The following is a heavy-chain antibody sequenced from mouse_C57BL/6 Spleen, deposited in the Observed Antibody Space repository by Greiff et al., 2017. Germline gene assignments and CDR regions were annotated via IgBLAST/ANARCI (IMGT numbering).Heavy chain of an antibody. CDR3: AREFYYDYTMDY. V-gene: IGHV1-80*01. CDR1: GYAFSSYW. Sequence: QVQLKQSGAELVKPGASVKISCKASGYAFSSYWMNWVKQRPGKGLEWIGQIYPGDGDTTYNGKFKGKATLTADKSSSTAYMQLSSLTSEDSAVXVCAREFYYDYTMDYWGQGTSVTVSS. J-gene: IGHJ4*01. D-gene: IGHD2-4*01. CDR2: IYPGDGDT.